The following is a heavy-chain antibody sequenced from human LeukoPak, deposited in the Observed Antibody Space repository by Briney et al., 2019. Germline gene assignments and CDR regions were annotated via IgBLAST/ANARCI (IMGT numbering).Heavy chain of an antibody. D-gene: IGHD3-10*01. CDR3: ARTRGLYYYGSGSYYFDY. CDR2: IYYSGST. J-gene: IGHJ4*02. V-gene: IGHV4-59*01. Sequence: PSETLSLTCTVSGGSISDYYWSWIRQPLGKGLEWIGYIYYSGSTNYNPSLKSRVTISVDTSKNQFSLKLSSVTAADTAVYYCARTRGLYYYGSGSYYFDYWGQGTLVTVSS. CDR1: GGSISDYY.